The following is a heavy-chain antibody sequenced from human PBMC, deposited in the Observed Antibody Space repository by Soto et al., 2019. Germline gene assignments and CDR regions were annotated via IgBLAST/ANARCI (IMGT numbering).Heavy chain of an antibody. Sequence: QVQLQESGPGLVKPSETLSLTCTVSGGSISSYYWSWIRQPPGKGLEWIGYIYYSGSTNYNPSLRSRVTLSVGTSKNQFPLKLSSVTAADTAVYYCARTTDGDYSDYWGQGTLVTVSS. V-gene: IGHV4-59*01. CDR3: ARTTDGDYSDY. J-gene: IGHJ4*02. CDR2: IYYSGST. D-gene: IGHD4-17*01. CDR1: GGSISSYY.